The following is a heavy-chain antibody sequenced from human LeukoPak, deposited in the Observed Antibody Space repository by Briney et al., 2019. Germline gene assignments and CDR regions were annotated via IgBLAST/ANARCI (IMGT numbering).Heavy chain of an antibody. Sequence: SSVKVSCKASGGTFSSYAISWVRQAPRQGLEWMGGIIPIFGTANYAQKFQGRVTITTDESTSTAYMELSSLRSEDTAVYYCARGGWYSSSSLFDYWGQGTLVTVSS. V-gene: IGHV1-69*05. CDR3: ARGGWYSSSSLFDY. J-gene: IGHJ4*02. D-gene: IGHD6-6*01. CDR1: GGTFSSYA. CDR2: IIPIFGTA.